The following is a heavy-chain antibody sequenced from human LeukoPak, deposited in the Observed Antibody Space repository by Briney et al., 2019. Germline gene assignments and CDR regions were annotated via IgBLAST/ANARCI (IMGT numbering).Heavy chain of an antibody. D-gene: IGHD2-15*01. J-gene: IGHJ4*02. CDR2: ISYDGSNK. CDR3: AKDSGGPYCSGCSCYLDY. CDR1: GFTFSAYA. Sequence: GGSLRLSCEASGFTFSAYAMTWVRQAPGKGLEWVAVISYDGSNKYYADSVKGRFTISRDNSKNTLYLQMNSLRAEDTAVYYCAKDSGGPYCSGCSCYLDYWGQGTLVTVSS. V-gene: IGHV3-30*18.